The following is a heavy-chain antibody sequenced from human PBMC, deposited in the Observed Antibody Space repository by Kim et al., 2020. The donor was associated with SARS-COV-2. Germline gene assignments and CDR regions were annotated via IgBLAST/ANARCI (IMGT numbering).Heavy chain of an antibody. CDR1: GDSISGKY. J-gene: IGHJ4*02. Sequence: SETLSLTCTVSGDSISGKYWSWIRQPPGKGLEWIGYVYYKGGAGYNPSLKSRLSISIDTSKREVSLKVTSVTPADTAVYYCATGMAYSSFKYWGQGTLVT. D-gene: IGHD6-19*01. V-gene: IGHV4-59*13. CDR3: ATGMAYSSFKY. CDR2: VYYKGGA.